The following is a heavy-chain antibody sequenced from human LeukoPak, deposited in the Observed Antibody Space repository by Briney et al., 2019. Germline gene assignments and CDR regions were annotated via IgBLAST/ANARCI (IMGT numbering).Heavy chain of an antibody. V-gene: IGHV4-39*07. CDR3: ARVNRGPKTIDY. D-gene: IGHD3-10*01. Sequence: SETLSLTCTVSGGSISSSSYYWGWIRQPPGKGLEWIGSIYYSGSTYYNPSLKSRVTISVDTSKNQFSLKLSSVTAADTAVYYCARVNRGPKTIDYWGQGTLVTVSS. CDR2: IYYSGST. CDR1: GGSISSSSYY. J-gene: IGHJ4*02.